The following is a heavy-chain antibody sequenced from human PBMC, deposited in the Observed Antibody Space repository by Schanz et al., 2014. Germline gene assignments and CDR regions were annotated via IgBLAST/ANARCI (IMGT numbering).Heavy chain of an antibody. CDR2: ISRDGTTS. D-gene: IGHD3-3*01. Sequence: QVQLVESGGGLVKPGGSLRLSCAASGFIFNDYYMNWIRQAPGKGLEWLSYISRDGTTSYYADSVKGRFTISRDNAKNSLYLQMNSLTADDTAVYYCARDKGGYYPFDYWGRGTLVTVSS. CDR3: ARDKGGYYPFDY. CDR1: GFIFNDYY. V-gene: IGHV3-11*04. J-gene: IGHJ4*02.